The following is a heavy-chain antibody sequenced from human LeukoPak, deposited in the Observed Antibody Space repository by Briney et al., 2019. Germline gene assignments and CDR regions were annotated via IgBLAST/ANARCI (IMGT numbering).Heavy chain of an antibody. V-gene: IGHV3-30*18. J-gene: IGHJ4*02. CDR2: ISYAGGNK. D-gene: IGHD1/OR15-1a*01. CDR3: AKDQNKRRSQNAGPFDY. Sequence: GGSLRLSCAASGFTFSNYGMHWVRQAPDKGLEWVALISYAGGNKYYADSVKGRFTISRDNSKNTLYLQMNSLRAEDTAVYYCAKDQNKRRSQNAGPFDYWGQGALVTVSS. CDR1: GFTFSNYG.